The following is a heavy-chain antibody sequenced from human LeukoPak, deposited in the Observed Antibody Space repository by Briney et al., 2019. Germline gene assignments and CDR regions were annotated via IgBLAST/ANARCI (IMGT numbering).Heavy chain of an antibody. V-gene: IGHV4-39*01. Sequence: SETLSLTCTVSGGSISSSSYYWGWIRQPPGKGLEWIGSIYYSGSTYYNPSLKSRVTISVDTSKNQFSLKLSSVTAADTAVCYCARQTMMSAPAQCGIWGQGTMVTVSS. J-gene: IGHJ3*02. CDR3: ARQTMMSAPAQCGI. D-gene: IGHD2-2*01. CDR1: GGSISSSSYY. CDR2: IYYSGST.